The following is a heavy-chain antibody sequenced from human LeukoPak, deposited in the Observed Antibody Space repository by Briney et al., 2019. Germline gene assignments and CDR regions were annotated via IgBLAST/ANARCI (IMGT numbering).Heavy chain of an antibody. CDR1: GFTFTNYA. D-gene: IGHD5-18*01. J-gene: IGHJ3*02. Sequence: GGSLRLSCAASGFTFTNYAMSWVRQAPGKGLEWVAVMSYHGRNKDYADSVKGRFTISRDNSKNTLYLQMNSLRAEDTAMYYCAKTGARYSYGWSIYDTFDIWGQGTMVSVSS. CDR3: AKTGARYSYGWSIYDTFDI. V-gene: IGHV3-30*18. CDR2: MSYHGRNK.